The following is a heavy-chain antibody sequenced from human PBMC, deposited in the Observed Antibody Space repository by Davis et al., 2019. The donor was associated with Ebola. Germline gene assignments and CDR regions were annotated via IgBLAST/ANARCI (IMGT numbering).Heavy chain of an antibody. CDR1: GWSFSGYS. J-gene: IGHJ5*02. V-gene: IGHV4-30-4*07. D-gene: IGHD1-1*01. CDR3: AKTGGWFDP. CDR2: IYYSGST. Sequence: SETLSLTCAVYGWSFSGYSWSWIRQPPGKGLEWIGYIYYSGSTYYNPSLKSRVTISVDTSKNQFSLKLSSVTAADTAVYYCAKTGGWFDPWGQGTLVTVSS.